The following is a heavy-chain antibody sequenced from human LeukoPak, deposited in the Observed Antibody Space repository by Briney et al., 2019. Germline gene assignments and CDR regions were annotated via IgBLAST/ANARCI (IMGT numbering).Heavy chain of an antibody. J-gene: IGHJ4*02. V-gene: IGHV3-9*01. CDR1: GFTFDDYA. CDR3: AKDIGGFGSSSWSVDY. CDR2: ISWNSGSI. D-gene: IGHD6-13*01. Sequence: PGGSLRLSCAASGFTFDDYAMHWVRQAPGKGLEWVSGISWNSGSIGYADSVKGRFTISRDNAKNSLYLQMNSLRAEDTALYYCAKDIGGFGSSSWSVDYWGQGTLVTVSS.